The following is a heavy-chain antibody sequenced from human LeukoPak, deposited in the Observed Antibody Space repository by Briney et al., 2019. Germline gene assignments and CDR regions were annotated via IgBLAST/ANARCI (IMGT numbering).Heavy chain of an antibody. D-gene: IGHD4-23*01. V-gene: IGHV4-34*01. Sequence: SETLSLTCAVYGGSFSGYYWSWIRQPPGKGLEWIGEINHSGSTNYNPSLKSRVTISVDTSKNQFSLKLSSVTAADTAVYYCASSSYGGNSGTFDYWGQGTLVTVSS. J-gene: IGHJ4*02. CDR3: ASSSYGGNSGTFDY. CDR2: INHSGST. CDR1: GGSFSGYY.